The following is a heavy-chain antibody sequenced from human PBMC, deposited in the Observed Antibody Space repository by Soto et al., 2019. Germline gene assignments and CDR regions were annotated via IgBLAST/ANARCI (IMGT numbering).Heavy chain of an antibody. CDR3: VKQDGYSYAFDI. J-gene: IGHJ3*02. CDR2: ISYDGSNK. V-gene: IGHV3-30*18. Sequence: GGSLRLSCAASGFTFSSYGMHWVRQAPGKGLEWVAVISYDGSNKYYADSVKGRFTISRDNSKNTLYLQMNSLRAEDTAVYYCVKQDGYSYAFDIWGQGTMVTV. D-gene: IGHD5-18*01. CDR1: GFTFSSYG.